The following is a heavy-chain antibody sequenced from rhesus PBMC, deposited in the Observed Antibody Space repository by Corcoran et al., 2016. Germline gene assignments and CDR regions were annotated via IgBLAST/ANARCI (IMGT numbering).Heavy chain of an antibody. J-gene: IGHJ5-1*01. Sequence: LQLQESGPGLVKPSETLSLTCAVSGGSISSNWWRWIRQPPGKGLEWIGRISGSGGSTSYNPSLKSRVTISTDTSKNQFSLRLSSVTAADTTVYYCARTYCSGTYCTIGYNRFDVWGPGVLVTVSS. D-gene: IGHD2-15*01. CDR2: ISGSGGST. V-gene: IGHV4-173*01. CDR3: ARTYCSGTYCTIGYNRFDV. CDR1: GGSISSNW.